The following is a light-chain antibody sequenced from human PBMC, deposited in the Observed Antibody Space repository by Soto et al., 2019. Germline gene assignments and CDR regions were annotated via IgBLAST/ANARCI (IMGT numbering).Light chain of an antibody. CDR1: QSVSSN. J-gene: IGKJ2*01. V-gene: IGKV3-15*01. CDR2: ETS. CDR3: QQYNNWPPRT. Sequence: EIVMTQSPATLSVSPGERATLSCRASQSVSSNLAWYQQRPGQAPRLLIYETSTRATGIPARFSGSGSGTEFTPTISSLQSEDFSVYYCQQYNNWPPRTFGQGTKLEIK.